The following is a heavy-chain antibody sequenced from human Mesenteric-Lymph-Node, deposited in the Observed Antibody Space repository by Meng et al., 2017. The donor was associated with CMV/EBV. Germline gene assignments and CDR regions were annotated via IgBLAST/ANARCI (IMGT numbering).Heavy chain of an antibody. J-gene: IGHJ6*02. CDR2: INPNNGGT. D-gene: IGHD3/OR15-3a*01. Sequence: ASVKVSCKASGYTFSDHSIHWVRQAPGQGLEWIGFINPNNGGTNWAQKFLGRVTLTRDTAISTVYMELSRLTSDDAAVYYCAKSHSDFWTGYLPYMDVWGQGTTVTVSS. V-gene: IGHV1-2*02. CDR3: AKSHSDFWTGYLPYMDV. CDR1: GYTFSDHS.